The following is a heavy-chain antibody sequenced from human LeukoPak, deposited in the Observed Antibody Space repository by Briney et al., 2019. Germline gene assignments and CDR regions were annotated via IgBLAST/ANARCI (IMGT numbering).Heavy chain of an antibody. D-gene: IGHD3-22*01. J-gene: IGHJ4*02. CDR1: GFSLSEYV. CDR2: VSYDGGQK. V-gene: IGHV3-30*04. Sequence: GGSLRLSCVGSGFSLSEYVIHWVRQAPGKGLEWVAVVSYDGGQKYYADSVKGRFTISRETSRDTVSLEMNSLRVEDTAVYYCARDRINMMVLGHDSGLDCWGQGTLVTVSS. CDR3: ARDRINMMVLGHDSGLDC.